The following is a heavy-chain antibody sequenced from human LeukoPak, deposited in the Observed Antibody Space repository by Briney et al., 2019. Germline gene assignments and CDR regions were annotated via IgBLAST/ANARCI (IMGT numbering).Heavy chain of an antibody. Sequence: KPSETLSLTCTVSGGSISSSNYYWGWIRQPPGKGLEWIGYIYYSGSTTYNPSLKSRVTISVDTSKNQFSLKLSSVTAADTAVYYCARGWSSGWYRNDYWGQGTLVTVSS. D-gene: IGHD6-19*01. V-gene: IGHV4-61*05. CDR3: ARGWSSGWYRNDY. CDR1: GGSISSSNYY. CDR2: IYYSGST. J-gene: IGHJ4*02.